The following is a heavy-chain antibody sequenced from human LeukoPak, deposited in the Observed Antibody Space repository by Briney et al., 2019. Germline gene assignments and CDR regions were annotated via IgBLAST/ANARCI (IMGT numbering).Heavy chain of an antibody. Sequence: PSETLSLTCTVSGGPISRYYWSWIRQPPGKGLEWIGYIYYSGSTNYNPSLKSRVTISVDTSKNQFSLKLSSVTAADTAVYYCARGDYYGSGSLDYWGQGTLVTVSS. V-gene: IGHV4-59*13. D-gene: IGHD3-10*01. J-gene: IGHJ4*02. CDR2: IYYSGST. CDR1: GGPISRYY. CDR3: ARGDYYGSGSLDY.